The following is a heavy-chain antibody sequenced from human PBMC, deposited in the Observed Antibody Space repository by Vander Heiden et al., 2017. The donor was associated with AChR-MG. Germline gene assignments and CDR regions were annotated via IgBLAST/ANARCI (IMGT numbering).Heavy chain of an antibody. D-gene: IGHD1-26*01. J-gene: IGHJ4*02. CDR1: GFTFHTYS. CDR3: ARQESSRSYYQRFDY. V-gene: IGHV3-30-3*01. CDR2: ISYDGSDK. Sequence: QVQLVESGGGVVQPGRSLRLPWSASGFTFHTYSLHWVRQAPGKGREWVAFISYDGSDKYYADSVKGRFTISRDNSKNTLYLQMNSLRAEDTAVYYCARQESSRSYYQRFDYWGQGTLVTVSS.